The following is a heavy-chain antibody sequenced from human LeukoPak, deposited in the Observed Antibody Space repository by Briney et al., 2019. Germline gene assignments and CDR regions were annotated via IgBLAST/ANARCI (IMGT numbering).Heavy chain of an antibody. J-gene: IGHJ4*02. CDR1: GFTVSSYS. CDR3: ARAFGLTDY. Sequence: GGSLRLSCAASGFTVSSYSMNWVRQAPGKGLEWASYISSSSSTIYYADSVKGRFTISRDNAKNSLYLQMNSLRDGDTAVYYCARAFGLTDYWGQGTLVTVSS. D-gene: IGHD3/OR15-3a*01. V-gene: IGHV3-48*02. CDR2: ISSSSSTI.